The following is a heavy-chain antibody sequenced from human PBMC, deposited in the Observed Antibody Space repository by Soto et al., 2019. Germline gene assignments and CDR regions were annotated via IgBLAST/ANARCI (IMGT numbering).Heavy chain of an antibody. J-gene: IGHJ4*02. V-gene: IGHV4-31*03. CDR2: IYYSGST. CDR1: GGSISSGGYY. CDR3: ASTSGKIVVVPAAHFDY. D-gene: IGHD2-2*01. Sequence: QVQLQESGPGLVKPSQTLSLTCTVSGGSISSGGYYWSWIRQHPGKGLEWMGYIYYSGSTYYNPSLKSRVTISVDTSKNQFSLKLSSVTAADTAVYYCASTSGKIVVVPAAHFDYWGQGTLVTVSS.